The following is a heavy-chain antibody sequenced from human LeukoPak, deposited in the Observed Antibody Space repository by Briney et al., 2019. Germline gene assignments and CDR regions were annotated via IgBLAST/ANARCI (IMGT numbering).Heavy chain of an antibody. CDR3: ARTSGGYNFFDY. Sequence: SETLSLTCTVSGGSISSSSYYWGWIRQPPGKGLEWIGSIYYSGSTYYNPSLKSRVTISVDTSKNQFSLKLSSVTAADTAVYYCARTSGGYNFFDYWGQGTLVTVSS. V-gene: IGHV4-39*01. J-gene: IGHJ4*02. CDR1: GGSISSSSYY. CDR2: IYYSGST. D-gene: IGHD5-24*01.